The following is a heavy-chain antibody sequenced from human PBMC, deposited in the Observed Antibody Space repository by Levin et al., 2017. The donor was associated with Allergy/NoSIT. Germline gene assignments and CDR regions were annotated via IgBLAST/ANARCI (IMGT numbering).Heavy chain of an antibody. V-gene: IGHV4-39*01. CDR1: GGSISSSGYF. J-gene: IGHJ4*02. Sequence: SETLSLTCTVSGGSISSSGYFWGWIRQPPTTGLEWIGSMYHSGSTYYNPSLKSRLTISIDTSKNQISLKLSSVTAADTAVYSCARMTTIGPLGLFDYWGQGTLVTVSS. CDR3: ARMTTIGPLGLFDY. D-gene: IGHD1-14*01. CDR2: MYHSGST.